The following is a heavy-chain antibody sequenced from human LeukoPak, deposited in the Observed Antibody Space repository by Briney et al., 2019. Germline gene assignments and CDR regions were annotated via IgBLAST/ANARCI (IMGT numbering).Heavy chain of an antibody. D-gene: IGHD3-22*01. CDR2: ISYDGSNK. CDR3: ARGDYYDSSGGADY. Sequence: GGSLRLSCAASGFTFSSYAMHWVRQAPGKGLEWVAVISYDGSNKYYADSVKGRFTISRDNSKNTLYLQMNSLRAEDTAVYYCARGDYYDSSGGADYWGQGTLVTVSS. J-gene: IGHJ4*02. V-gene: IGHV3-30-3*01. CDR1: GFTFSSYA.